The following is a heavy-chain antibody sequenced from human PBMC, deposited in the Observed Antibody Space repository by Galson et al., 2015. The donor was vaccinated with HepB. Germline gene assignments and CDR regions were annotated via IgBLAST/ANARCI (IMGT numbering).Heavy chain of an antibody. CDR1: GDSIIPNY. CDR3: ARRGCSGAACYQDY. CDR2: ISYSGIT. Sequence: SETLSLTCTVSGDSIIPNYWSWIRQPPGKGLEWIGWISYSGITYYNPSLESRVTLSKDTSRSQFSLKLSSVTAADTAVYYCARRGCSGAACYQDYWGQGTLVTVSS. D-gene: IGHD2-15*01. J-gene: IGHJ4*02. V-gene: IGHV4-59*01.